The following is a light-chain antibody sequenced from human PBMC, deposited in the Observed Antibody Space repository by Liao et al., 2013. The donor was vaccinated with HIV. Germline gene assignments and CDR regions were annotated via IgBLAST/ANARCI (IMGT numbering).Light chain of an antibody. Sequence: SYVLTQPPSVSVAPGETARIPCWGSDIGSKSVHWYQQKPGQAPVLVISYDRDRPSGIPERFSGSNSGDTATLTISRAEAGDEADFYCQVWDSSSQNVVFGGGTKLTVL. V-gene: IGLV3-21*04. CDR3: QVWDSSSQNVV. CDR1: DIGSKS. CDR2: YDR. J-gene: IGLJ2*01.